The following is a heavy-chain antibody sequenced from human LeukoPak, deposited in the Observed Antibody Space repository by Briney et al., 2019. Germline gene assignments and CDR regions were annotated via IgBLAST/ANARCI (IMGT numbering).Heavy chain of an antibody. CDR2: LTGNSGSK. CDR3: AKDGQTYYYGSGSYYNGRSFDY. V-gene: IGHV3-23*01. D-gene: IGHD3-10*01. J-gene: IGHJ4*02. Sequence: PGGSLRLSCAASGFTFATYGMSWVRQAPGKGLDWVSSLTGNSGSKYYADSVKGRFTISRDNFRNTLYLQMRSLRAEDTAVYYCAKDGQTYYYGSGSYYNGRSFDYWGQGTLVTVSS. CDR1: GFTFATYG.